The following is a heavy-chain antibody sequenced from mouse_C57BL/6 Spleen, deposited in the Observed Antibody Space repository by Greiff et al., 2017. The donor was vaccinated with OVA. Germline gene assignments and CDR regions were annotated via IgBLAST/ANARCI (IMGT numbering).Heavy chain of an antibody. D-gene: IGHD2-4*01. CDR2: INPGSGGT. Sequence: QVQLQQSGAELVRPGTSVKVSCKASGYAFTNYLIEWVKQRPGQGLEWIGVINPGSGGTNYNEKFKGKATLTADKSSSTAYMQLSSLTSEDSAVYFYSKGYDYGDETVYYFDYWGQGTTLTVSS. CDR3: SKGYDYGDETVYYFDY. J-gene: IGHJ2*01. V-gene: IGHV1-54*01. CDR1: GYAFTNYL.